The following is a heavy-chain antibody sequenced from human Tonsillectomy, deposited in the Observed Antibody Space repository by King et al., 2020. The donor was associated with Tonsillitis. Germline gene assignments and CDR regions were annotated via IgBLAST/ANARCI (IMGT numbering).Heavy chain of an antibody. CDR2: IWYDGNNK. D-gene: IGHD6-19*01. CDR3: ARDSGYRGYHNGWYYESQTFDY. J-gene: IGHJ4*02. CDR1: GFTFSSYG. V-gene: IGHV3-33*01. Sequence: QLVQSGGGVVQPGRSLRLSCAASGFTFSSYGMHWVRQAPGKGLEWVAVIWYDGNNKYYSDSVKGRFTISRDNSKNTLYLQMNSLRAEDTAVYYCARDSGYRGYHNGWYYESQTFDYWGQGTLVTVSS.